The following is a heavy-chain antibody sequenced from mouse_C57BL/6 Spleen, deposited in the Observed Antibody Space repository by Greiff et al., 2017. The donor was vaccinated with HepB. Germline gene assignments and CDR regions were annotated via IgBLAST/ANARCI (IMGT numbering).Heavy chain of an antibody. CDR2: IYPGNSDT. CDR1: GYTFTSYW. J-gene: IGHJ2*01. V-gene: IGHV1-5*01. D-gene: IGHD2-5*01. Sequence: EVQLQQSGTVLARPGASVKMSCKTSGYTFTSYWMHWVKQRPGQGLEWIGAIYPGNSDTSYNQKFKGKAKLTAFTSASTAYMELSSLTNEDSAVYYCTGDYYSNYDFDYWGQGTTLTVSS. CDR3: TGDYYSNYDFDY.